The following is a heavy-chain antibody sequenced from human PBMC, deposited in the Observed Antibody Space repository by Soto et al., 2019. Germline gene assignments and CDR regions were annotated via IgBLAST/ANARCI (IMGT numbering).Heavy chain of an antibody. CDR3: ARDREGSPRVEPQARKGVVFYYFDY. CDR2: IWYDGSNK. Sequence: GGSLRLSCAASGFTFSSYGMHWVRQAPGKGLEWVAVIWYDGSNKYYADSVKGRFTTSRDNSKNTLYLQMNSLRAEDTAVYYCARDREGSPRVEPQARKGVVFYYFDYWGQGTLVTVSS. J-gene: IGHJ4*02. V-gene: IGHV3-33*01. CDR1: GFTFSSYG. D-gene: IGHD1-26*01.